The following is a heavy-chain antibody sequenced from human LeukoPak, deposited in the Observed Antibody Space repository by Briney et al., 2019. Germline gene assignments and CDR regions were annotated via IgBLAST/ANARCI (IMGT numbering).Heavy chain of an antibody. D-gene: IGHD3-10*01. J-gene: IGHJ4*02. CDR1: GYTFTGYY. CDR2: INPPSGGT. CDR3: ARGDFYSGSFLDY. V-gene: IGHV1-2*02. Sequence: ASVKVSCKASGYTFTGYYMHWVRQAPGQGLEWIGWINPPSGGTNSAQKFQGRVTMTRDTSITTAYLELSGLTSDDTAVYYCARGDFYSGSFLDYWGQGTLVTVSS.